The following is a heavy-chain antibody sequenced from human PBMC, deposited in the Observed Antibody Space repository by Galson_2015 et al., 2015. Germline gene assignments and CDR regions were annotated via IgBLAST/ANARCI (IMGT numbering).Heavy chain of an antibody. D-gene: IGHD3-10*01. CDR2: ISYDGSNK. V-gene: IGHV3-30*18. CDR3: AKATMLRGEFYFYGMDV. J-gene: IGHJ6*02. CDR1: GFTFSSYG. Sequence: SLRLSCAASGFTFSSYGMHWVRQAPGKGLEWVAVISYDGSNKYYADSVKGRFTISRDNAKSTLYLQMNGLRGEDTAVYHCAKATMLRGEFYFYGMDVWGQGTTVTVS.